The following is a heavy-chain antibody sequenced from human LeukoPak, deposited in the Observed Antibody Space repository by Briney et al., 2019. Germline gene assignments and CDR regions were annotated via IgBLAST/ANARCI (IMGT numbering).Heavy chain of an antibody. J-gene: IGHJ4*02. V-gene: IGHV3-15*01. D-gene: IGHD3-10*01. Sequence: GGSLRLSCAASGFTFSNALMSWVRQAPGKGLEWVGRIKSKTDGGTTDYAAPVKGRFTISRDDSKNTLYLQMNSLKTEDTAVYYCTTGGNLLWFGELYSDYWGQGTLVTVSS. CDR1: GFTFSNAL. CDR3: TTGGNLLWFGELYSDY. CDR2: IKSKTDGGTT.